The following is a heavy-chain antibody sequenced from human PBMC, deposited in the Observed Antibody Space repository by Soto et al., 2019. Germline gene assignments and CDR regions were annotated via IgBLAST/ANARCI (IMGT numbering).Heavy chain of an antibody. CDR2: IYSGGST. D-gene: IGHD5-18*01. Sequence: GGSLRLSCAASGFTVSSNYMSWVRQAPGKGLEWVSVIYSGGSTYYADSVKGRFTISRDNSKNTLYLQMNSLRAEDTAVYYCARAFRWEYSYGYGIYYSGMDVWGQGTTVTVSS. CDR3: ARAFRWEYSYGYGIYYSGMDV. CDR1: GFTVSSNY. V-gene: IGHV3-53*01. J-gene: IGHJ6*02.